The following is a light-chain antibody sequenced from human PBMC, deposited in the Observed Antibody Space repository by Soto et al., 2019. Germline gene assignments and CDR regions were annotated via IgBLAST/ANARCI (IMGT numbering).Light chain of an antibody. J-gene: IGKJ1*01. CDR2: AES. CDR3: LQDYNYPWT. V-gene: IGKV1-6*01. Sequence: AIQMTQSPSSLSAFVGDRVTITCRASQDIKNELGWYQQKPGKAPKLLIYAESSLQSGVPSRFSGSGSGTDFTLTLSSLQPEDFASYYCLQDYNYPWTFGQGTKVEIK. CDR1: QDIKNE.